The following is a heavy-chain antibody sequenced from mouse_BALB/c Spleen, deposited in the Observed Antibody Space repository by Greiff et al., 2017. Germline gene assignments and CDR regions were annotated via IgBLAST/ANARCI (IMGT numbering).Heavy chain of an antibody. V-gene: IGHV5-17*02. CDR3: AREGREGYAMDD. Sequence: EVHLVESGGGLVQPGGSRKLSCAASGFTFSSFGMHWVRQAPEKGLEWVAYISSGSSTIYYADTVKGRFTISRDNPKNTLFLQMTSLRSEDTAMDYCAREGREGYAMDDWGQGTSVTVSS. D-gene: IGHD1-1*01. CDR1: GFTFSSFG. J-gene: IGHJ4*01. CDR2: ISSGSSTI.